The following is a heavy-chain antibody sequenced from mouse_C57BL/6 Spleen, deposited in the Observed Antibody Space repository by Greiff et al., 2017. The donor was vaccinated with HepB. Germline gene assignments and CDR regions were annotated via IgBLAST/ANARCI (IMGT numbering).Heavy chain of an antibody. CDR2: INYDGSST. Sequence: VESEGGLVQPGSSMKLSCTASGFTFSDYYMAWVRQVPEKGLEWVANINYDGSSTYYLDSLKSRFIISRDNAKNILYLQMSSLKSEDTATYYCARGYSNYGAWFAYWGQGTLVTVSA. CDR1: GFTFSDYY. D-gene: IGHD2-5*01. CDR3: ARGYSNYGAWFAY. V-gene: IGHV5-16*01. J-gene: IGHJ3*01.